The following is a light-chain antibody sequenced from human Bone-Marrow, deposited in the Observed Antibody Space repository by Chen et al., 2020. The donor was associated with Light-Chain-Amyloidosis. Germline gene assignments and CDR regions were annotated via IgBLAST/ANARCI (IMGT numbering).Light chain of an antibody. V-gene: IGLV2-11*01. CDR2: DVS. J-gene: IGLJ3*02. CDR1: SRDVGGYDS. Sequence: SAPTQPRSVSGSPGQAVTISCTGTSRDVGGYDSVSWYQQYPGKAPKLMIYDVSKRPSGVPDRFSASKSGNTASLTISGLQAEDEADYYCCSYAGIYWVFGGGTKLTVL. CDR3: CSYAGIYWV.